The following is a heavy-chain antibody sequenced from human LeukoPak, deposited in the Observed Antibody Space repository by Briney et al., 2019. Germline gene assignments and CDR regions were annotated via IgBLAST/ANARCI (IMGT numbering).Heavy chain of an antibody. D-gene: IGHD3-22*01. CDR2: IIPIFGTA. V-gene: IGHV1-69*13. Sequence: SVKVSCKASGGTFSSYAISWVRQAPGKGLEWMGGIIPIFGTANYARKFQGRVTITADESTSTSYMELSSLRSEDTAVYYCARRCDVGLLVGYYYGMDVWGQGTTVTVSS. CDR1: GGTFSSYA. CDR3: ARRCDVGLLVGYYYGMDV. J-gene: IGHJ6*02.